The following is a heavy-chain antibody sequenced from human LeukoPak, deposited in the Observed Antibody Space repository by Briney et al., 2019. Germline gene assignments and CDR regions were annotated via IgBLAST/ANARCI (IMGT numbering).Heavy chain of an antibody. CDR1: GSTFTSYY. V-gene: IGHV1-2*02. CDR2: INPNSGGT. J-gene: IGHJ4*02. D-gene: IGHD3-3*01. CDR3: ARGINYDFWSGYYFDY. Sequence: VKVSCKASGSTFTSYYMHWVRQAPGQGLEWMGWINPNSGGTNYAQKFQGRVTMTRDTSISTAYMELSRLRSDDTAVYYCARGINYDFWSGYYFDYWGQGTLVTVSS.